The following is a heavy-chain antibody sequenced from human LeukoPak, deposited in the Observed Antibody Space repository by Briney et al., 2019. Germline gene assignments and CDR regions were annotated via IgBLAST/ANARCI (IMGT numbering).Heavy chain of an antibody. Sequence: SETLSLTCAVYGGSFSGYYWSWIRQPPGKGVEWIGYIHYSGSTNYNPSLKSRVTISVDTSKNQFSLKVSSVTAADTAVYYCASRKLGNDYWGQGTLVTVSS. J-gene: IGHJ4*02. D-gene: IGHD7-27*01. CDR1: GGSFSGYY. CDR2: IHYSGST. V-gene: IGHV4-59*01. CDR3: ASRKLGNDY.